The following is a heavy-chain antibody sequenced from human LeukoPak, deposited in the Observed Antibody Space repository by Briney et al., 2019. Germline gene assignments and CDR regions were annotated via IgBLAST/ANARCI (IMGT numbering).Heavy chain of an antibody. J-gene: IGHJ5*02. D-gene: IGHD2-15*01. CDR1: GGSISSGSYY. Sequence: PSQTLSLTCTVSGGSISSGSYYWSWIRQPAGKGLEWIGRIYTSGSTNYNPSLKSRVTISVDTSKNQFSLKLSSVTAADTAVYYCARGGALRYCSGGSCQLDWFDPWGQGTLVTVSS. CDR2: IYTSGST. CDR3: ARGGALRYCSGGSCQLDWFDP. V-gene: IGHV4-61*02.